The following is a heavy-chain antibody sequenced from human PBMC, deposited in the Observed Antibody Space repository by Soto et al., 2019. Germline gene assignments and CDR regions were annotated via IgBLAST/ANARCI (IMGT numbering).Heavy chain of an antibody. V-gene: IGHV1-2*02. CDR3: ARRYYDILPGDYGMDV. J-gene: IGHJ6*02. CDR2: INPNSGGT. CDR1: GYTFTGYY. Sequence: QVQLVQSGAEVKKPGASVKVSCKASGYTFTGYYMHWVRQAPGQGLEWMGWINPNSGGTNYAQKFQGRVTMTRDTSISTAYMELSRLRSDDTAVYYCARRYYDILPGDYGMDVCGQGTTVTVSS. D-gene: IGHD3-9*01.